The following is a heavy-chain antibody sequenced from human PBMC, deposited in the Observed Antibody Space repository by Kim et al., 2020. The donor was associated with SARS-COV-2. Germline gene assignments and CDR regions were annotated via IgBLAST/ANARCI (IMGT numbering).Heavy chain of an antibody. CDR3: AADYGQHGVVNAFDI. V-gene: IGHV1-58*01. J-gene: IGHJ3*02. CDR2: IVVGSGNT. D-gene: IGHD2-21*01. Sequence: SVKVSCKASGFTFTSSAVQWVRQARGQRLEWIGWIVVGSGNTNYAQKFQERVTITRDMSTSTAYMELSSLRSEDTAVYYCAADYGQHGVVNAFDIWGQGTMVTVSS. CDR1: GFTFTSSA.